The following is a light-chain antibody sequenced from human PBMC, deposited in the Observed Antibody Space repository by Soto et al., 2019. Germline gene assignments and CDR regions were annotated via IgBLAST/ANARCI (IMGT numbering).Light chain of an antibody. CDR2: DVS. J-gene: IGLJ2*01. V-gene: IGLV2-11*01. CDR3: CSYAGSYTFLVV. CDR1: SSDVGGYNY. Sequence: QSALTQPRSVSGSPGQSVTISCTGTSSDVGGYNYVSWYQQHPGKAPKLMIYDVSKRPSGVPDRFSGSKSGHTASLTISGLQAEDEADYYCCSYAGSYTFLVVFGGWTKLTVL.